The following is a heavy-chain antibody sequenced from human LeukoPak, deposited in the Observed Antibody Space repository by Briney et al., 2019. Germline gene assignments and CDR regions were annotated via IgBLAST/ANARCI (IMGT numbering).Heavy chain of an antibody. CDR3: ARDRGGLHYFDY. CDR1: GFTFTDWY. Sequence: GGSLRLSCAASGFTFTDWYMSCIRQAPGKGLQWLSYISSSSSDIKYADSVRGRFTISRDNAKESVYLQMNSLRAEDTAIYYCARDRGGLHYFDYWGQGALVTVSS. D-gene: IGHD3-10*01. CDR2: ISSSSSDI. V-gene: IGHV3-11*06. J-gene: IGHJ4*02.